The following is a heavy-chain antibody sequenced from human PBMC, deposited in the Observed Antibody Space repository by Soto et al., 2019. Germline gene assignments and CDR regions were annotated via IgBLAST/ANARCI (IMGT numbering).Heavy chain of an antibody. J-gene: IGHJ6*02. Sequence: GGSLRLSCAASGFTFSSYAMHWVRQAPGKGLEWVAVISYDGSNKYYADSVKGRFTISRDNSKNTLYLQMNSLRAEDTAVYYCAGLEPVMITFGGVIARPYYDGMDVWGQGTTVTVSS. CDR3: AGLEPVMITFGGVIARPYYDGMDV. CDR1: GFTFSSYA. D-gene: IGHD3-16*02. V-gene: IGHV3-30-3*01. CDR2: ISYDGSNK.